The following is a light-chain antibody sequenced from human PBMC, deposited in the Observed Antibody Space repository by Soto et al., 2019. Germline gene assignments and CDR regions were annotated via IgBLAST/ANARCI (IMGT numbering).Light chain of an antibody. J-gene: IGKJ1*01. V-gene: IGKV3-20*01. CDR3: QQYGSSPWT. Sequence: EIVLTQSPGTLSLSQGEGATLSCRASQSVSSSFFAWYQQKPGQAPRLLIYGASSRATGIPDRFSGIGSGTDFTLTISRLEPEDFAVYYCQQYGSSPWTFGQGTKVETK. CDR1: QSVSSSF. CDR2: GAS.